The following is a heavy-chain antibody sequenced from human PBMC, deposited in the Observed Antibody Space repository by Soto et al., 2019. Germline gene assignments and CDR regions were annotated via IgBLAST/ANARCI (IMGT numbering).Heavy chain of an antibody. Sequence: EVQLVESGGGLVQPGGSLRLSCAASGFTFSNYWMYWVRQAPGKGLEWVSRINSDGSVSSYADSVKGRLTISRDNVKNTLYLQMYSLRAEDMAVYYCARGDCVGDTCDSLAGYFYYYMDVWGKGTTVTVFS. CDR2: INSDGSVS. CDR1: GFTFSNYW. CDR3: ARGDCVGDTCDSLAGYFYYYMDV. J-gene: IGHJ6*03. D-gene: IGHD2-15*01. V-gene: IGHV3-74*02.